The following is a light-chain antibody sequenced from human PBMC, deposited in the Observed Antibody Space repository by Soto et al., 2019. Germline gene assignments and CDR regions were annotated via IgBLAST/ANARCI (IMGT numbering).Light chain of an antibody. V-gene: IGLV4-69*01. CDR2: VNSGGSH. J-gene: IGLJ2*01. CDR3: QTWGTGVVV. Sequence: QPVLTQSPSASASLGASVKLTCTLSSGHSDYGIVWHQQQPEKGPRYLMKVNSGGSHNKGDGIPDRFSGSSSGAERHLTISSLQSEDEADYYCQTWGTGVVVFGGGTKLTVL. CDR1: SGHSDYG.